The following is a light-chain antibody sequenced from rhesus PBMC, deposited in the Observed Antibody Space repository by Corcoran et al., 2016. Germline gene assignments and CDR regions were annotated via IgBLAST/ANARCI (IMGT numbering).Light chain of an antibody. J-gene: IGKJ1*01. CDR2: GAS. Sequence: QVILTQSPATLSLSPGERATLSCRASQSVNSYLAWYQQKPGQAPRLLIYGASSRATGIPDRFSGSGSAKDFTLTISSLDPEDIGVYYCYQHSSGWTFGQGTKVEIK. CDR1: QSVNSY. V-gene: IGKV3-10*01. CDR3: YQHSSGWT.